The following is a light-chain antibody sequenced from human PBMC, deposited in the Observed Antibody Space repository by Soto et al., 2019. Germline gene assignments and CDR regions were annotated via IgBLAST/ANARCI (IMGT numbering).Light chain of an antibody. CDR3: QQYGSSLLT. V-gene: IGKV3-20*01. CDR1: QSLSSGY. CDR2: DAS. Sequence: DIVLTQSPGTLSLSPGERVTLSCRASQSLSSGYLAWYQQKFGQAPRLLIYDASRRASCIPERFSGSGSGTDFTLTINRLKPEDFAVYYCQQYGSSLLTFGGGTKVEIK. J-gene: IGKJ4*01.